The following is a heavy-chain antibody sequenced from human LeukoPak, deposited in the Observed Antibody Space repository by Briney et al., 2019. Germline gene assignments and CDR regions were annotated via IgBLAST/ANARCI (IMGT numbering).Heavy chain of an antibody. CDR2: MGRTSPNI. V-gene: IGHV3-23*01. D-gene: IGHD2-21*02. CDR1: GFTFTNYA. Sequence: GGSLRLSCAASGFTFTNYAMSWVRQAPGRGLECVSGMGRTSPNINYAAPVKGRFTISRDNSKNTLYLQMNSLRVDDMAVYYCAKRLGDPRAFDYWGQGTLVTVS. CDR3: AKRLGDPRAFDY. J-gene: IGHJ4*02.